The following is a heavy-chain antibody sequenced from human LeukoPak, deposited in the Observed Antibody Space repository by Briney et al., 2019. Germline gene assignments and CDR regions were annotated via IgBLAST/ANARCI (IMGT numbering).Heavy chain of an antibody. CDR2: ISGSSSYI. D-gene: IGHD6-19*01. Sequence: GGSLRLSCAASGFTFSSYSMNWVRQAPGKGLEWVSYISGSSSYIYYADSVKGRFTISRDNSKNTLFLQMDSLRGEDTAMYYCARVQGGGYRTADYWGQGTLVTVSS. CDR3: ARVQGGGYRTADY. CDR1: GFTFSSYS. J-gene: IGHJ4*02. V-gene: IGHV3-21*05.